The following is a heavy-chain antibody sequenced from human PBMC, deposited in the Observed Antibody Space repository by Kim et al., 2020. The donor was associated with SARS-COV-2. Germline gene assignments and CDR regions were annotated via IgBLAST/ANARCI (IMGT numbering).Heavy chain of an antibody. CDR3: AKGRGARGDYYYDSSGIDDAFDI. Sequence: GGSLRLSCAASGFTFSSYAMSWVRQAPGKGLEWVSAISGSGGSTYYADSVKGRFTISRDNSKNTLYLQMNSLRAEDTAVYYCAKGRGARGDYYYDSSGIDDAFDIWGQGTMVTVSS. D-gene: IGHD3-22*01. CDR1: GFTFSSYA. J-gene: IGHJ3*02. CDR2: ISGSGGST. V-gene: IGHV3-23*01.